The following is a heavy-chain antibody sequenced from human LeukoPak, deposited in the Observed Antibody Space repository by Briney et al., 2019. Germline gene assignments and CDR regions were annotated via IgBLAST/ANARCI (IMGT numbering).Heavy chain of an antibody. J-gene: IGHJ6*02. D-gene: IGHD2/OR15-2a*01. Sequence: EPSETLSLTCTVSGVSISSSYSYWGWIRQPPGKGLEWIGNIYYSGSTYYSPSLTSRVTVSVDTSENQFSLKLSSVTAADTAVYYCARAHSIASYYYGVDVWGQGTTVTVSS. CDR1: GVSISSSYSY. CDR2: IYYSGST. CDR3: ARAHSIASYYYGVDV. V-gene: IGHV4-39*07.